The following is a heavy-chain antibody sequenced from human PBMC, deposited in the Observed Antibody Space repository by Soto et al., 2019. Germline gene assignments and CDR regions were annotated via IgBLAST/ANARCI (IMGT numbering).Heavy chain of an antibody. CDR2: ISSSSSTI. Sequence: VQLVESGGGLVQPGGSLRLSCAASGFTFSSYSMNWVRQAPGKGLEWVSYISSSSSTIYYADSVKGRFTISRDNAKNSLYLQMNSLRDEDTAVYYCARDRTYCGGDCRLPFWYFDLWGRGTLVTVSS. V-gene: IGHV3-48*02. J-gene: IGHJ2*01. CDR3: ARDRTYCGGDCRLPFWYFDL. D-gene: IGHD2-21*02. CDR1: GFTFSSYS.